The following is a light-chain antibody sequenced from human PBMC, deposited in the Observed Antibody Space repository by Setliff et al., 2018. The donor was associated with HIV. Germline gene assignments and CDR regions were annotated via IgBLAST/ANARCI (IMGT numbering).Light chain of an antibody. Sequence: ALTQPASVSGSPGQSITISCTGTSSDVGGYSHVSWYQQHPGKAPKLIIYEVRNRPSGVSNRFSGSKSGNTASLTISGLQTEDEADYYCSSYAITNTLPFGTGTKVTVL. CDR1: SSDVGGYSH. J-gene: IGLJ1*01. CDR2: EVR. CDR3: SSYAITNTLP. V-gene: IGLV2-14*01.